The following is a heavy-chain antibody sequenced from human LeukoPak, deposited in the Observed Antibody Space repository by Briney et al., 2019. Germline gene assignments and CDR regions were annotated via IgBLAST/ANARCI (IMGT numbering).Heavy chain of an antibody. CDR2: ISGSGGST. J-gene: IGHJ4*02. Sequence: PGGSLRLSCAASGFTFSSYAMSWVRQAPGKGLEWVSAISGSGGSTYYADSVKGRFTISRDNSKNTLYLQMNSLGAEDTAVYYCAKDGTVLLWFGELLSSYFDYWGQGTLVTVSS. D-gene: IGHD3-10*01. CDR3: AKDGTVLLWFGELLSSYFDY. V-gene: IGHV3-23*01. CDR1: GFTFSSYA.